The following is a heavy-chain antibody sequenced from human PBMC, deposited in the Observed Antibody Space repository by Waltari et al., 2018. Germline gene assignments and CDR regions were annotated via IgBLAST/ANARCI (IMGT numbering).Heavy chain of an antibody. CDR2: IYYSGSGNT. CDR3: ARRDATTENWFDP. Sequence: QVQLQESGPGLVKPSQTLSLTCTVSGASIFSGGYYWSWIRQYPGKGLEWIGYIYYSGSGNTYYNPSLKSRLTISADKSNNQFSLKRTSVTAADTAVYYCARRDATTENWFDPWGQGTLVTVSS. V-gene: IGHV4-31*03. CDR1: GASIFSGGYY. J-gene: IGHJ5*02. D-gene: IGHD1-1*01.